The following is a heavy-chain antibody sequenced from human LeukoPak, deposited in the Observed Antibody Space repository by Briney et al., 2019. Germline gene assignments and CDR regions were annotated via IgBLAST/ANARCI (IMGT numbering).Heavy chain of an antibody. CDR3: ARGVATYDFCYGYV. D-gene: IGHD3-3*01. J-gene: IGHJ4*02. V-gene: IGHV3-7*01. CDR1: GFTFSSYW. Sequence: GGSLRLSCAASGFTFSSYWMTWVRQAPGKGLEWVANIKQDGSEKHYVDSVKGRFTISRDNAKNSLYLQMNSLRAEDTAVYYCARGVATYDFCYGYVWGQGTLVTVSS. CDR2: IKQDGSEK.